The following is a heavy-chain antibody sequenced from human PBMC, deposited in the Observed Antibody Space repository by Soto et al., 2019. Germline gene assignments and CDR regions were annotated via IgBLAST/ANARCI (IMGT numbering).Heavy chain of an antibody. J-gene: IGHJ4*02. CDR1: GGSISSYY. D-gene: IGHD3-22*01. Sequence: PSETLSLTCTVSGGSISSYYWSWIRQPPGKGLEWIGYIYYSGGTNYNPSLKSRVTMSVDTSKKQLSLKLSSVTAADTAVYYCGATSGYYSHFDYWGQGTLVTVSS. CDR3: GATSGYYSHFDY. V-gene: IGHV4-59*01. CDR2: IYYSGGT.